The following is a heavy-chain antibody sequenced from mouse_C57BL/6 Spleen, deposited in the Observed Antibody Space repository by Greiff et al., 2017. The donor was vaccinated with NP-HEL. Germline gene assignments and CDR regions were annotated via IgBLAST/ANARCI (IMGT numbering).Heavy chain of an antibody. CDR1: GYAFSSSW. CDR2: IYPGDGDT. J-gene: IGHJ3*01. V-gene: IGHV1-82*01. CDR3: ARSSGNPFAY. D-gene: IGHD1-3*01. Sequence: QVQLQQSGPELVKPGASVKISCKASGYAFSSSWMNWVKQRPGKGLEWIGRIYPGDGDTNYNGKFKGKATLTADKSSSTAYMQLSSLTSEDSAVYFCARSSGNPFAYWGQGTLVTVSA.